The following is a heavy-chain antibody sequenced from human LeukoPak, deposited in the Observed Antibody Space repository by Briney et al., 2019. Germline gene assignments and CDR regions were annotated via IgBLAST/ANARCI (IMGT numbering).Heavy chain of an antibody. CDR3: ALTPDYYGSGSFDY. CDR2: IKEDGSEK. V-gene: IGHV3-7*01. CDR1: GFTFSSYW. J-gene: IGHJ4*02. Sequence: GGCLRLSCAASGFTFSSYWLSWVRQAPGKGLEWVADIKEDGSEKYYVDSVKGRFTISRDNAKNSLYLQMNSLRAEDTAVYYCALTPDYYGSGSFDYWGQGALVTVSS. D-gene: IGHD3-10*01.